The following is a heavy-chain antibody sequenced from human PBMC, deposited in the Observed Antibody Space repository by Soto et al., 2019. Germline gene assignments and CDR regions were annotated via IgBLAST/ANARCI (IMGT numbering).Heavy chain of an antibody. V-gene: IGHV5-51*01. J-gene: IGHJ3*02. CDR2: IYPGDSDT. CDR1: GYSFTSYW. CDR3: ESFYGDLPVDGAFDI. D-gene: IGHD4-17*01. Sequence: ESLKISCKGSGYSFTSYWIGWVRQMPGKGLEWMGIIYPGDSDTRYSPSFQGQVTISADKSISTAYLQWSSLKASDTAMYYCESFYGDLPVDGAFDIWGQGTMVTVSS.